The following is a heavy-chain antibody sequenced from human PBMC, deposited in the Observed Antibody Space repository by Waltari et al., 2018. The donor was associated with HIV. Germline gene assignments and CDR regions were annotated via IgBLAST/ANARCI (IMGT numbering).Heavy chain of an antibody. CDR3: ARGHYYDGSGAYYYYGMDV. D-gene: IGHD3-22*01. CDR2: IHYGGRS. J-gene: IGHJ6*02. CDR1: GGSISVYY. V-gene: IGHV4-59*01. Sequence: QVQLRESGPGLVKPSETLSLTCTISGGSISVYYWSWIRQPPGKGLEWIGYIHYGGRSDYRPSLTSRGTISVDTSKNQFSLKLRSVTAADTAVYYCARGHYYDGSGAYYYYGMDVWGQGTTVTVS.